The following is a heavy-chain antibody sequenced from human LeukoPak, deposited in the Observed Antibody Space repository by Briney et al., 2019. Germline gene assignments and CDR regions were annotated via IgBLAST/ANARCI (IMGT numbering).Heavy chain of an antibody. J-gene: IGHJ4*02. Sequence: GGSLRLSCAASGFTVSSKYMSWVRQAPGKGLEWVAVISYDGSNKYYADSVKGRFTISRDNSKNTLYLQMNSLRAEDTAVYYCAKDLRVAARGVVDYWGQGTLVTVSS. D-gene: IGHD6-6*01. V-gene: IGHV3-30*18. CDR3: AKDLRVAARGVVDY. CDR1: GFTVSSKY. CDR2: ISYDGSNK.